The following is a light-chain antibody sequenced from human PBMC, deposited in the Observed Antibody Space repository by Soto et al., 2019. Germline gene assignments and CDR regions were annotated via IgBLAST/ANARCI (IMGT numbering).Light chain of an antibody. CDR2: GAS. J-gene: IGKJ4*01. CDR3: QQYGSSLLT. V-gene: IGKV3-20*01. CDR1: QSVSSSY. Sequence: EIVLTQSPGTLSLSPGERATLSCRASQSVSSSYLAWYQQKPGQAPRLLIHGASTRATGLPDRFSGSGYGTDFTLTISRLEPEDFAVYYCQQYGSSLLTFGGGTKVEIK.